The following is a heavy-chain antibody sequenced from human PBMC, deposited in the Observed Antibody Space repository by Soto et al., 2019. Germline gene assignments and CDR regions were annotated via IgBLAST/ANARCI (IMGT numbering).Heavy chain of an antibody. CDR2: ISGSGGST. Sequence: PGGSLRLSCAASGFTFSSYAMSWVRQAPGKGLEWVSAISGSGGSTYYADSVKGRFTISRDNSKNTLYLQMNSLRAEDTAVYYCAKDQVPCSSSWPYDAFDIWGQGTMVTVSS. J-gene: IGHJ3*02. V-gene: IGHV3-23*01. CDR1: GFTFSSYA. CDR3: AKDQVPCSSSWPYDAFDI. D-gene: IGHD6-13*01.